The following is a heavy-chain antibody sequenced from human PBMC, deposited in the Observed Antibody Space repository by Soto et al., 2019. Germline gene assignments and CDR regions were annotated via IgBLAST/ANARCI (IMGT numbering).Heavy chain of an antibody. D-gene: IGHD2-2*01. CDR1: GFTFSSYG. CDR3: AKDNCISTSCYRLYNWFDP. CDR2: ISYGGSNK. Sequence: LRLSCAASGFTFSSYGMHWVRQAPGKGLEWVAVISYGGSNKYYADSVKGRFTISRDNSKNTLYLQMNNLRAEDTAVYYCAKDNCISTSCYRLYNWFDPWGQGTLVTVSS. J-gene: IGHJ5*02. V-gene: IGHV3-30*18.